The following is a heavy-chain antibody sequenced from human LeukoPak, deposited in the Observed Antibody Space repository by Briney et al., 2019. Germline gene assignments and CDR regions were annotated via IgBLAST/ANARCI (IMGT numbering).Heavy chain of an antibody. J-gene: IGHJ4*02. D-gene: IGHD6-19*01. V-gene: IGHV3-66*01. CDR2: IYSDASGGST. Sequence: GGSLRLSCAASGFTVSTNSMTWVRQAPGKGLEWVSLIYSDASGGSTYYADSVRGRFTISRDNSKNTLYLQMNSLRAEDTAVYYCARGGGRQWLVHWGQGTLVTVSS. CDR3: ARGGGRQWLVH. CDR1: GFTVSTNS.